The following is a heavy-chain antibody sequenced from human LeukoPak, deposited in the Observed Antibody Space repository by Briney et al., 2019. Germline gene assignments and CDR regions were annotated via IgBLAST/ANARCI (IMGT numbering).Heavy chain of an antibody. V-gene: IGHV4-34*01. CDR3: ARGPWYSSGWSYFDY. CDR2: INHRGST. J-gene: IGHJ4*02. Sequence: KTSETLSLTCAVDGGSFSVDYWSWIRQPPGKGRESLGEINHRGSTTYNPSRKSGVTISVDTSKHPFSLKLSSVTAADTAVYYCARGPWYSSGWSYFDYWGQGTLVPVSS. CDR1: GGSFSVDY. D-gene: IGHD6-19*01.